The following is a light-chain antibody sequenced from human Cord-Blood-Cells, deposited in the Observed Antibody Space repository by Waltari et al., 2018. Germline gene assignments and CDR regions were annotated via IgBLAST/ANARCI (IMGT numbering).Light chain of an antibody. CDR3: QQYNNCPPIT. V-gene: IGKV3-15*01. J-gene: IGKJ5*01. Sequence: TQSPATLSVSPGERATLSCSASQGVSSNLAWYQQKPGQAPTLLIYGASTRATSIPARFSGSGSGTEFTLTISSLQSEDFAVYYCQQYNNCPPITFGQGTRLEIK. CDR1: QGVSSN. CDR2: GAS.